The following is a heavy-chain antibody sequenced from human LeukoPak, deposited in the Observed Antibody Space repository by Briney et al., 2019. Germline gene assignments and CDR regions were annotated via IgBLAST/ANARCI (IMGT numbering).Heavy chain of an antibody. CDR2: IYTSGST. CDR3: ARHSAHSSTNDAFDL. Sequence: SETLSLTCTVSGGSISSGSYYWSWIRQPAGKGLEWIGRIYTSGSTNYNPSLKSRVTISEDTSKNQFSLKLTSVTAADTAVYYCARHSAHSSTNDAFDLWGQGTLVTVSS. J-gene: IGHJ3*01. CDR1: GGSISSGSYY. D-gene: IGHD6-13*01. V-gene: IGHV4-61*02.